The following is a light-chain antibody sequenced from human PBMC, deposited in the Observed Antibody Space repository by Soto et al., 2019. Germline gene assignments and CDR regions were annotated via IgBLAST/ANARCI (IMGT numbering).Light chain of an antibody. CDR3: QQYGSSGT. CDR2: GTS. CDR1: QSVSDK. Sequence: EIVMTQSPATVSVSPGERATLSCRASQSVSDKLAWYQQKPGQAPRLLIYGTSSRATGIPDRFSGSGSGTDFTLTISRLEPEDFAVYYCQQYGSSGTFGQGTKVDIK. V-gene: IGKV3-20*01. J-gene: IGKJ1*01.